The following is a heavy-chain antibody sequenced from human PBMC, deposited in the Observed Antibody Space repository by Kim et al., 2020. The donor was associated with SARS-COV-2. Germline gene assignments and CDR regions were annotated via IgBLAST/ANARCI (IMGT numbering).Heavy chain of an antibody. J-gene: IGHJ4*02. D-gene: IGHD3-3*01. Sequence: YARSVRGRFANPRDDSKYALALQMNSLRAEDTAVYYCAKSSRTFSPYYFDFWGQGTLVTVSS. V-gene: IGHV3-23*01. CDR3: AKSSRTFSPYYFDF.